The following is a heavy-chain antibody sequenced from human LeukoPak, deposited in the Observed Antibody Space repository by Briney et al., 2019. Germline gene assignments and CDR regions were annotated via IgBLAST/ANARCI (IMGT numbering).Heavy chain of an antibody. CDR3: ARGRESTPDY. V-gene: IGHV3-21*01. J-gene: IGHJ4*02. CDR1: GFTFSSYS. Sequence: GGSLRLSCAASGFTFSSYSMNWVRQAQGKGLEWVSSISSSSSYIYYADSVKGRFTISRDNAKNSLYLQMNSLRAEDTAVYYCARGRESTPDYWGQGTLVTVSS. CDR2: ISSSSSYI.